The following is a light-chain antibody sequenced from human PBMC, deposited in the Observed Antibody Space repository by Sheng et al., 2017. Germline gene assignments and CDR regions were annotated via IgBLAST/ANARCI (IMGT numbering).Light chain of an antibody. CDR1: QGISSW. CDR3: QQSYSAPWT. V-gene: IGKV1-12*01. J-gene: IGKJ1*01. CDR2: AAS. Sequence: DIQMTQSPSVVSASVGDRVTITCRASQGISSWLAWYQQKPGKAPKLLVYAASILESGVPSRFRGSVSGTEYTLTISSLQPEDFATFYCQQSYSAPWTFGQGTRVEI.